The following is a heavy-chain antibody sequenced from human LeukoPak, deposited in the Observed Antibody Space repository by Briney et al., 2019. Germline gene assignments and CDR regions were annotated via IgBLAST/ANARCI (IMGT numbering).Heavy chain of an antibody. D-gene: IGHD3-10*01. V-gene: IGHV4-39*07. J-gene: IGHJ5*02. CDR1: GGSISSSSYY. CDR3: ARATFYYASGGYLFDP. CDR2: IYYSGST. Sequence: SETLSLTCTVSGGSISSSSYYWAWIRQPPGKGLEWIGSIYYSGSTYYNPSLNSRVIISVDTSKNQFSLKLSSVTAADTAVYYCARATFYYASGGYLFDPWGQGTQVTASS.